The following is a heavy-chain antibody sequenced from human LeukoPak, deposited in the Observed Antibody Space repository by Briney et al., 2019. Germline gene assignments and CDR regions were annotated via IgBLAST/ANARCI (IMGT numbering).Heavy chain of an antibody. Sequence: SETLSLTCGVSVGSISSGNWWSWVRQSPERGLEWIGNINHNGTRNYNPSLKSRVTISADTFQNHFSLIVTSLTAADTAVYYCATAPILRGEGGEHYRCGMDVWGQGTTVIVSS. D-gene: IGHD2-2*02. V-gene: IGHV4/OR15-8*01. CDR3: ATAPILRGEGGEHYRCGMDV. J-gene: IGHJ6*02. CDR1: VGSISSGNW. CDR2: INHNGTR.